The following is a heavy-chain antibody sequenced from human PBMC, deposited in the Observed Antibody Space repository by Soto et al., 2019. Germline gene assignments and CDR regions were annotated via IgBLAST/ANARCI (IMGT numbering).Heavy chain of an antibody. Sequence: PSETLSLTCTVSGGSISSGGYYWSWIRQHPGKGLEWIGYIYYSGSTYYNPSLKSRVTISIDTSKNQFSLKFNSVTAADTAVYYCAREGYNFGPFDYWGQGPLVTVSS. CDR3: AREGYNFGPFDY. CDR2: IYYSGST. D-gene: IGHD5-18*01. J-gene: IGHJ4*02. CDR1: GGSISSGGYY. V-gene: IGHV4-31*03.